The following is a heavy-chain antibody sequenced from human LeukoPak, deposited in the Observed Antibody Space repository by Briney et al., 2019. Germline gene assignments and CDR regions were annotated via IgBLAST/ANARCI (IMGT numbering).Heavy chain of an antibody. CDR3: ARGRYWFDP. J-gene: IGHJ5*02. CDR2: INHSGST. V-gene: IGHV4-34*01. CDR1: GGSFSGYY. Sequence: PSETLSLTCAVYGGSFSGYYWSWIRQPPGKGLEWIGEINHSGSTNYNPSLKSRVTISVDTSKNQFPLKLSSVTAADTAVYYCARGRYWFDPWGQGTLVTVSS.